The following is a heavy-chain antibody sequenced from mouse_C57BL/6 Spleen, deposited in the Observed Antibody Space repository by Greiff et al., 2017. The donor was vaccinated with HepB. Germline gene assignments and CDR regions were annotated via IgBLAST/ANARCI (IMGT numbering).Heavy chain of an antibody. CDR3: ARSDYYGSSPYFDV. J-gene: IGHJ1*03. CDR2: IYPRSGNT. V-gene: IGHV1-81*01. D-gene: IGHD1-1*01. Sequence: QVHVKQSGAELARPGASVKLSCKASGYTFTSYGISWVKQRTGQGLEWIGEIYPRSGNTYYNEKFKGKATLTADKSSSTAYMELRSLTSEDSAVYFCARSDYYGSSPYFDVWGTGTTVTVSS. CDR1: GYTFTSYG.